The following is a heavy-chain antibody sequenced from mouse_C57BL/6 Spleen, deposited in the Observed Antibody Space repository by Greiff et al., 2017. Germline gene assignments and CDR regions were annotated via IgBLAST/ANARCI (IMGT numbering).Heavy chain of an antibody. Sequence: VQVVESGPGLVAPSQSLSITCTVSGFSLTSYGVSWVRQPPGKGLEWLGVIWGDGGTNYHSALISRLSISKDNSKSHVFLKLNSLQNDDTATYDCARLLRRYFDDWGKGTTLTVSS. CDR3: ARLLRRYFDD. CDR1: GFSLTSYG. J-gene: IGHJ2*01. D-gene: IGHD2-1*01. CDR2: IWGDGGT. V-gene: IGHV2-3*01.